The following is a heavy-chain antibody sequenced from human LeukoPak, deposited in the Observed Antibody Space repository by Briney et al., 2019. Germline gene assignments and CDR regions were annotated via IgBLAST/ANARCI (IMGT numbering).Heavy chain of an antibody. Sequence: SETLSLTCTVSGGSVSRSPYYWGWIRQPPGKGLEWIGSIYYSGSTYYNPSLKSRVTISVDTSKNQFSLKLSSVTAADTAVYYCARLVSSSGWFDPWGQGTLVTVSS. CDR1: GGSVSRSPYY. V-gene: IGHV4-39*07. CDR3: ARLVSSSGWFDP. J-gene: IGHJ5*02. D-gene: IGHD6-6*01. CDR2: IYYSGST.